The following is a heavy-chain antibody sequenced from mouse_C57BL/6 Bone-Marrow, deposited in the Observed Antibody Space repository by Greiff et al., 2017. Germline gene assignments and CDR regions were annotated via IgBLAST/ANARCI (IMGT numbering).Heavy chain of an antibody. CDR3: ARGASYYSNFYAMDY. J-gene: IGHJ4*01. V-gene: IGHV1-69*01. Sequence: VQLQQPGAELVMPGASVKLSCKASGYTFTSYWMHWVKQRPGQGLEWIGEIDPSDSYTNYNQKFKGKSTLTVAKSSSTAYMQLSSLTSEDSAVYYCARGASYYSNFYAMDYWGQGTSVTVSS. D-gene: IGHD2-5*01. CDR1: GYTFTSYW. CDR2: IDPSDSYT.